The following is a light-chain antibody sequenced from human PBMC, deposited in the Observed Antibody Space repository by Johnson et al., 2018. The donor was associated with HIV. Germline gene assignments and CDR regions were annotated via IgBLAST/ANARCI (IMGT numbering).Light chain of an antibody. CDR3: GTWGSSLSAGGV. V-gene: IGLV1-51*02. CDR2: EHN. Sequence: QSVLTQPPSVSAAPGQKVTISCSGSSSNIGNNYVSWYQQLPGTAPKLFIYEHNKRPSGIPDRFSGSKSGTSATLGITGLQTGDEADYYCGTWGSSLSAGGVFGTGTKVTVL. CDR1: SSNIGNNY. J-gene: IGLJ1*01.